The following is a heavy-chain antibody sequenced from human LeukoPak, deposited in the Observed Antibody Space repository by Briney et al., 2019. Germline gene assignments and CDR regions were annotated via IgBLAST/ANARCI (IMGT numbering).Heavy chain of an antibody. CDR3: AKERLAGTNMDV. CDR2: ISGSGGST. Sequence: QTGGSLRLSCAASGFTFSSYGMSWVRQAPGKGVEWVSAISGSGGSTYYADSVKGRFTISRDNAKNSLYLQMNSLRAEDTAVYYCAKERLAGTNMDVWGKGTTVTVSS. CDR1: GFTFSSYG. D-gene: IGHD3-10*01. V-gene: IGHV3-23*01. J-gene: IGHJ6*03.